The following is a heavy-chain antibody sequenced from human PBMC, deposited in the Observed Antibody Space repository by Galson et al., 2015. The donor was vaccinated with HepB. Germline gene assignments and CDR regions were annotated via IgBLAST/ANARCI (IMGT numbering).Heavy chain of an antibody. D-gene: IGHD4-17*01. V-gene: IGHV1-24*01. CDR2: FDPEDGET. J-gene: IGHJ3*02. Sequence: SVKVSCKVSGYTLTELSMHWVRQAPGKGLEWMGGFDPEDGETIYAQKFQGRVTMTEDTSTDTAYMELSSLRSEDTAVYYCATPLSTVTPWAAFDIWGQGTMVTVSS. CDR3: ATPLSTVTPWAAFDI. CDR1: GYTLTELS.